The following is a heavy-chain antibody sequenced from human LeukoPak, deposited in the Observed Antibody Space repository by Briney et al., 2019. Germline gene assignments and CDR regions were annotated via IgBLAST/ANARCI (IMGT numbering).Heavy chain of an antibody. D-gene: IGHD3-22*01. CDR2: IIPIFGTA. CDR1: GGTFSSYA. V-gene: IGHV1-69*13. CDR3: ARATYYYDSSGYPYQYGMDV. J-gene: IGHJ6*02. Sequence: SVKVSCKASGGTFSSYAISWVRQAPGQGLEWMGGIIPIFGTASYAQKFQGRVTITADESTSTAYMELSSLRSEDTAVYYCARATYYYDSSGYPYQYGMDVWGQGTTVTVSS.